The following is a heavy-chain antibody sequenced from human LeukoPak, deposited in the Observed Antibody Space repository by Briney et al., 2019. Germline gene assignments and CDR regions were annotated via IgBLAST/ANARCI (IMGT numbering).Heavy chain of an antibody. D-gene: IGHD6-6*01. CDR3: ATSRSFDY. Sequence: PGGSLRLSCAASGFTFSSYAMSWVRQAPGKGLVWVSGIRSDGSASNYADSVKGRFTISRDNAKNMLYLQMNSLRAEDTAVYYCATSRSFDYWGQGTLVTVSS. J-gene: IGHJ4*02. V-gene: IGHV3-74*01. CDR2: IRSDGSAS. CDR1: GFTFSSYA.